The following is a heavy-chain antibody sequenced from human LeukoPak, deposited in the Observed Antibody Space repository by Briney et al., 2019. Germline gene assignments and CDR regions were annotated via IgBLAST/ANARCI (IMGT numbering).Heavy chain of an antibody. CDR2: IYTSGST. CDR1: GGSISSYY. Sequence: SETLSLTCTVSGGSISSYYWSWIRQPPGKGLEWIGRIYTSGSTNYNPSLKSRVTMSVDTSKNQFSLKLSSVTAADTAVYYCARVRSSSWSYNWFDAWGEGTLVTVSS. V-gene: IGHV4-4*07. J-gene: IGHJ5*02. CDR3: ARVRSSSWSYNWFDA. D-gene: IGHD6-13*01.